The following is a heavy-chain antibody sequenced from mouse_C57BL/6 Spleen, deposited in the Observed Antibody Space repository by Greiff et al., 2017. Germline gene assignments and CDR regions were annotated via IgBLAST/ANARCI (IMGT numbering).Heavy chain of an antibody. CDR2: ILPGSGST. D-gene: IGHD2-2*01. V-gene: IGHV1-9*01. CDR3: ARGGLRRSTYYAMDY. CDR1: GYTFTGYW. Sequence: QVQLQQSGAELMKPGASVKLSCKATGYTFTGYWIEWVKQRPGHGLEWIGEILPGSGSTNYTEKFKGKATFTADTSSNTAYMKLSSLTTEDSAIYDCARGGLRRSTYYAMDYWGQGTSVTVSS. J-gene: IGHJ4*01.